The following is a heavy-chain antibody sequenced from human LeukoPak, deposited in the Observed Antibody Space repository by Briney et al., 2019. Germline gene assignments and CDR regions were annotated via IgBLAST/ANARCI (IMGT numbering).Heavy chain of an antibody. Sequence: PSETLSLTCTVSGYSISSGYYWGWIRQPPGKGLEWIGSIYHSGSTYYNPSLKSRVTISVDTSKNQFSLKLSSVTAADTAVYYCARGKWLVYFDYWGQGTLVTVSS. J-gene: IGHJ4*02. CDR1: GYSISSGYY. CDR2: IYHSGST. V-gene: IGHV4-38-2*02. CDR3: ARGKWLVYFDY. D-gene: IGHD6-19*01.